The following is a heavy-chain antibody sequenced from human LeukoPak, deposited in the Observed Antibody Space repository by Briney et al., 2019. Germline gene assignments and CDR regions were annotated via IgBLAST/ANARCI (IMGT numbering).Heavy chain of an antibody. V-gene: IGHV1-46*01. CDR3: ARAPSPRAVAGTGLDY. Sequence: RASVKVSCKASGYTFTSYYMHWVRQAPGQGLEWMGIINPSGGSTSYAQKFQGRVTMTRDMSTSTVYMELSSLRSEDTAVYYCARAPSPRAVAGTGLDYWGQGTLVTVSS. CDR2: INPSGGST. D-gene: IGHD6-19*01. J-gene: IGHJ4*02. CDR1: GYTFTSYY.